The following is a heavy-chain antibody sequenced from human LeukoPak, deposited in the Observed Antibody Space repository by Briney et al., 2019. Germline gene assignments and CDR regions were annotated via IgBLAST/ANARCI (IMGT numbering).Heavy chain of an antibody. V-gene: IGHV4-38-2*02. J-gene: IGHJ4*02. Sequence: RSSETPSLTCSVSNYSISTDYYWGWIRQPPGKGLEWIGTMYHSGSTYYNPSLKSRVTISVDTSKNQFSLRLSSVTAADTAVYYCAKDGSFVLYYFDYWGQGTLVTVSS. CDR1: NYSISTDYY. CDR2: MYHSGST. D-gene: IGHD3-16*01. CDR3: AKDGSFVLYYFDY.